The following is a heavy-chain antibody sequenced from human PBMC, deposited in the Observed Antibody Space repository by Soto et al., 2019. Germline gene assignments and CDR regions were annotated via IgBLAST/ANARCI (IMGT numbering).Heavy chain of an antibody. Sequence: QVQLVQSGAEEKKPGASVKVSCKASGYTFTSYAMHWVRQAPGQRLEWMGWINAGNGNTKYSQKFQGRVTITRDTSASTAYMDLSSLRSEDTAVYYCARAPSWWYFDLWGRGTLVTVSS. CDR1: GYTFTSYA. CDR2: INAGNGNT. V-gene: IGHV1-3*05. CDR3: ARAPSWWYFDL. J-gene: IGHJ2*01.